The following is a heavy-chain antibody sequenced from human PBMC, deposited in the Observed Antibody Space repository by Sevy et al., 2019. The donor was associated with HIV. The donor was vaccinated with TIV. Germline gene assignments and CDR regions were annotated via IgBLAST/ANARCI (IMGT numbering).Heavy chain of an antibody. Sequence: GGSLRLSCAASGFTFSSYAMSWVRQAPGKGLEWVSAISGSGGSTYYAYSVKGRFTISRENSMNTLYLQMNSLRAEDTAVYYCAKEGGVWGLLGYDDYYGMDVWGQGTTVTVSS. CDR2: ISGSGGST. CDR3: AKEGGVWGLLGYDDYYGMDV. D-gene: IGHD3-16*01. CDR1: GFTFSSYA. J-gene: IGHJ6*02. V-gene: IGHV3-23*01.